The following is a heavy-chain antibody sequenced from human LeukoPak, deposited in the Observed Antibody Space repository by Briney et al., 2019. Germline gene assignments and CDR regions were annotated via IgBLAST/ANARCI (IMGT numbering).Heavy chain of an antibody. V-gene: IGHV3-30*02. Sequence: PGGSLRLSCAASGFTFSSYGMHWVRQTPGKGLEWVSFIRYDGDNKYYADSVKGRFTITRDHSKNTTYMQMNSLRAEDTAIYYCVKDPLGGSRVDYWGQGIQVTVSS. CDR3: VKDPLGGSRVDY. J-gene: IGHJ4*02. CDR2: IRYDGDNK. D-gene: IGHD3-16*01. CDR1: GFTFSSYG.